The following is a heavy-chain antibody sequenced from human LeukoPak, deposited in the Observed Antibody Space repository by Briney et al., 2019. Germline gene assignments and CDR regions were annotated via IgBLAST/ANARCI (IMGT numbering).Heavy chain of an antibody. CDR1: GFTFTSYW. J-gene: IGHJ4*02. Sequence: GGSLSLSCAASGFTFTSYWMAWVRQAPGKGLEWVANIKPDGSDHYYVDSVKGRFTISRDNAKNSLYLLMNSLRTEDTAVYYCATSAAGLNYWGQAPLATVSS. V-gene: IGHV3-7*01. CDR3: ATSAAGLNY. CDR2: IKPDGSDH. D-gene: IGHD6-13*01.